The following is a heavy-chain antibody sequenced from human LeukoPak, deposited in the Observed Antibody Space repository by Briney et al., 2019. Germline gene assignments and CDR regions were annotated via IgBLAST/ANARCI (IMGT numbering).Heavy chain of an antibody. J-gene: IGHJ5*02. V-gene: IGHV4-39*07. CDR2: MSYSGKT. Sequence: SETLSLTCAVSGGSISSSSYFWDWIRQPPGKGLEWIGSMSYSGKTYYNPSLKSRVTISVDTSKNQFSLKVSSVTAADTAVYYCARVVAAAGNNWFDPWGQGTLVTVSS. CDR3: ARVVAAAGNNWFDP. D-gene: IGHD6-13*01. CDR1: GGSISSSSYF.